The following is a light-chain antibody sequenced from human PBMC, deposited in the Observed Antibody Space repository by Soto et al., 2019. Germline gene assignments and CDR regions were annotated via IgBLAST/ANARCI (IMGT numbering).Light chain of an antibody. J-gene: IGKJ4*01. CDR2: WAP. CDR3: QHCYNTPPT. Sequence: IAMTQAADSLAESLGVRATINLNSREIVLYSSNNKNYLSWYLQSPVQAPTLLIYWAPTRESGVPDRFSGSGSGPDFTLTISSLQAEDVAVYYCQHCYNTPPTFGGGTRVDIK. CDR1: EIVLYSSNNKNY. V-gene: IGKV4-1*01.